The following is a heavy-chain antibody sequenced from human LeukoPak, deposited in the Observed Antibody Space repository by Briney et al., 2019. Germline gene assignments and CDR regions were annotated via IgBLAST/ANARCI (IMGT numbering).Heavy chain of an antibody. CDR1: GFTFSSYS. Sequence: GGSLRLSCAASGFTFSSYSMNWVRQAPGKGLEWVSCISSSSNAIYNADSVKGRFTIYRDNAKNSLYLQMNSLRAEDTAAYYCARRDCDSIKCRGSNWFDPWGQGTLVSVSS. V-gene: IGHV3-48*04. D-gene: IGHD3-22*01. CDR3: ARRDCDSIKCRGSNWFDP. CDR2: ISSSSNAI. J-gene: IGHJ5*02.